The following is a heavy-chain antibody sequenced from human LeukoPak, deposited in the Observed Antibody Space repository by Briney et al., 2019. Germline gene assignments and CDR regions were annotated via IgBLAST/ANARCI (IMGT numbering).Heavy chain of an antibody. CDR1: GFXFRGAA. J-gene: IGHJ3*01. CDR2: ISSSGNNA. CDR3: AKDIQLST. D-gene: IGHD5-24*01. V-gene: IGHV3-23*01. Sequence: GGSLRLSCAVSGFXFRGAAITWVRQAPGKGLEWASLISSSGNNAYYADSVKGRFTISRDNSKNTLSLQINSLRVEDTAIYYCAKDIQLSTWGLGTRVTVSS.